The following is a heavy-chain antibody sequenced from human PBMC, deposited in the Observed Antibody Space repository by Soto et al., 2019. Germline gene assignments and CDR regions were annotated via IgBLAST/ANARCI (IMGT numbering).Heavy chain of an antibody. J-gene: IGHJ4*02. CDR2: ISGSGGST. CDR1: GFTFSNYA. Sequence: GGSLRLSCAASGFTFSNYAVTWVRQAPGKGLEWVSTISGSGGSTYYADSVKGRFTISRDNSKNTLCLQMNSLRAEDTAVYYCAKDQGSSWYEIDYWGQGTLGTVYS. V-gene: IGHV3-23*01. CDR3: AKDQGSSWYEIDY. D-gene: IGHD6-13*01.